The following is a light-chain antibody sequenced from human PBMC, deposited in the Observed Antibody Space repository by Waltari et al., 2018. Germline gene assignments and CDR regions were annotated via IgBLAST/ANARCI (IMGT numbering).Light chain of an antibody. CDR2: AAS. Sequence: DIQMTQSPSSLSASVGDRVTITCRASQSISSHLNWYQQKPGKAPKVLISAASSLQSGVPSRFSGSGSGTDFTLTISSLQPEDFATYYCQQSYSTPWTFGQGTKVEIK. CDR3: QQSYSTPWT. CDR1: QSISSH. J-gene: IGKJ1*01. V-gene: IGKV1-39*01.